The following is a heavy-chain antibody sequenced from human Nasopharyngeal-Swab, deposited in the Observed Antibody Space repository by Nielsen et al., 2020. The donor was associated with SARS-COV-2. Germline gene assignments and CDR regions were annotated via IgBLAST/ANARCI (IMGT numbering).Heavy chain of an antibody. CDR2: INHSGST. CDR3: ARISPYYDFWSGYYYPYYYGMDV. Sequence: SQTLSLTCAVYCGSFSGYYWSWIRQPPGKGLEWIGEINHSGSTNYNPSLKSRVTISVDTSKNQFSLKLSSVTAADTAVYYCARISPYYDFWSGYYYPYYYGMDVWGQGTTVTVSS. D-gene: IGHD3-3*01. CDR1: CGSFSGYY. V-gene: IGHV4-34*01. J-gene: IGHJ6*02.